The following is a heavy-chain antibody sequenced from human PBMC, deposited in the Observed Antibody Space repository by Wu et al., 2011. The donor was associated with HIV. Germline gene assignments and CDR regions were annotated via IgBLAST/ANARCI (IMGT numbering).Heavy chain of an antibody. J-gene: IGHJ4*02. CDR2: IYPGDSDT. D-gene: IGHD3-22*01. CDR3: ASSTSGYYDSSGYYYDYFDY. V-gene: IGHV5-51*03. Sequence: VQLVQSGAEVKKPGESLKISCKGSGYSFTSYWIGWVRQMPGKGLEWMGIIYPGDSDTRYSPSFQGQVTISADKSISTAYLQWSSLKASDTAMYYCASSTSGYYDSSGYYYDYFDYVGQGTRGHRLL. CDR1: GYSFTSYW.